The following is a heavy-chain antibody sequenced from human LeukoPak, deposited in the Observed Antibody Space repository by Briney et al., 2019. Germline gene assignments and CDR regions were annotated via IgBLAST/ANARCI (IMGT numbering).Heavy chain of an antibody. Sequence: ASVKVSCKASGYTFTTYYIHWVRQAPGQGLEWMGWISPNSGGTNYAQKLQGRVTMTTDTSTSTAYMELRSLRSDDTAVYYCARRRGHEYTFDYWGQGTLVTVSS. V-gene: IGHV1-18*04. D-gene: IGHD6-6*01. CDR2: ISPNSGGT. CDR3: ARRRGHEYTFDY. CDR1: GYTFTTYY. J-gene: IGHJ4*02.